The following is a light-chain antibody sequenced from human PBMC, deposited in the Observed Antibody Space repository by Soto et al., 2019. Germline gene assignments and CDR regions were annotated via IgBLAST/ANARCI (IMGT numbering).Light chain of an antibody. CDR1: QSVGSS. CDR3: QQRSNWPPV. CDR2: DAS. Sequence: DILLTQSPATLSLSRGEGATLSCRASQSVGSSLAWFQQKPGQAPRLLIYDASNRATGIPARFSGSGSGTDFTLTISSLEPEDFAVYYCQQRSNWPPVFGGGTKVDIK. J-gene: IGKJ4*01. V-gene: IGKV3-11*01.